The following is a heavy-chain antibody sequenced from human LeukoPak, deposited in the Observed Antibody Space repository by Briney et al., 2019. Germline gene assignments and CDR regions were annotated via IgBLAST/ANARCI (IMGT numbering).Heavy chain of an antibody. CDR2: ISSSGSTI. CDR3: AREDGGYLIL. Sequence: PGGSLRLSCAASGFTFSSYEMNWVRQAPGKGLEWVSYISSSGSTIYYADSVKGRFTISRDNAKTSLYLQMNSLRAEDTAVYYCAREDGGYLILWGQGTLVTVSS. V-gene: IGHV3-48*03. J-gene: IGHJ4*02. CDR1: GFTFSSYE. D-gene: IGHD5-12*01.